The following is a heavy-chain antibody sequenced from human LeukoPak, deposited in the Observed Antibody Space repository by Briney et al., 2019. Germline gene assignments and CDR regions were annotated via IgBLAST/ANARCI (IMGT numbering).Heavy chain of an antibody. CDR1: GYTFTGYY. CDR2: INPSGGST. D-gene: IGHD4-17*01. J-gene: IGHJ6*03. CDR3: ARGYGSLYYYYYYMDV. V-gene: IGHV1-46*01. Sequence: GASVKVSCKAAGYTFTGYYMHWVRQAPGQGLEWMGIINPSGGSTSYAQKFQGRVTMTRDMSTSTVYMELSSLRSEDTAVYYCARGYGSLYYYYYYMDVWGKGTTVNVSS.